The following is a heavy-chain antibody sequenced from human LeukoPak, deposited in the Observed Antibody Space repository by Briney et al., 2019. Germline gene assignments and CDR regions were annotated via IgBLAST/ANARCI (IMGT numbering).Heavy chain of an antibody. Sequence: TGGSLRLSCSASGFSFSGFAMHWLRQAPGKELEYVSSISNDADYAHYADSVKGRFAISRDNSKNTLDLQMTSLRPEDTAVYYCVRRNSAYDYWGQGTLVTVSS. D-gene: IGHD5-12*01. J-gene: IGHJ4*02. CDR3: VRRNSAYDY. CDR1: GFSFSGFA. CDR2: ISNDADYA. V-gene: IGHV3-64D*06.